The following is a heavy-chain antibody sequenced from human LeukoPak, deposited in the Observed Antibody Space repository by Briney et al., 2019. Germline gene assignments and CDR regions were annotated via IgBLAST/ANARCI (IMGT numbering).Heavy chain of an antibody. CDR3: ARSLGYCSSTSCYLGFDY. CDR2: MNPNSGNT. D-gene: IGHD2-2*01. Sequence: ASVKVSCKASGYTFTSYDINWVRQATGQGLEWMGWMNPNSGNTGYAQKFQGRVTITRNTSISTAYMGLSSLRSEDTAVYYCARSLGYCSSTSCYLGFDYWGQGTLVTVSS. J-gene: IGHJ4*02. V-gene: IGHV1-8*03. CDR1: GYTFTSYD.